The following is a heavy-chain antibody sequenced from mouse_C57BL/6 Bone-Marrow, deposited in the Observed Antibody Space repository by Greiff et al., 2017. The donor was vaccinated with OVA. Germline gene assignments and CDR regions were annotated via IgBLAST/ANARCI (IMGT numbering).Heavy chain of an antibody. CDR3: ARWGLRWYFDV. CDR1: GYSITSGYY. CDR2: ISYDGSN. D-gene: IGHD2-4*01. J-gene: IGHJ1*03. Sequence: EVKLMESGPGLVKPSQSLSLTCSVTGYSITSGYYWNWIRQFPGNKLEWMGYISYDGSNNYNPSLKNRISITRDTSKNQFFLKLNSVTTEDTATYYCARWGLRWYFDVWGTGTTVTVSS. V-gene: IGHV3-6*01.